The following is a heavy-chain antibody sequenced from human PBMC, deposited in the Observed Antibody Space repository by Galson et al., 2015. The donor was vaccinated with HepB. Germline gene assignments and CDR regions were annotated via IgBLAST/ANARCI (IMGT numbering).Heavy chain of an antibody. CDR2: IWYDGSNK. D-gene: IGHD3-3*01. J-gene: IGHJ5*02. CDR3: ARAGYDFWSGYYGPAFDP. V-gene: IGHV3-33*01. CDR1: GFTFSSYG. Sequence: SLRLSCAASGFTFSSYGMHWVRQAPGKGLEWVAVIWYDGSNKYYADSVKGRFTISRDNSKNTLYLQMNSLRAEDTAVYYCARAGYDFWSGYYGPAFDPWGQGTLVTVSS.